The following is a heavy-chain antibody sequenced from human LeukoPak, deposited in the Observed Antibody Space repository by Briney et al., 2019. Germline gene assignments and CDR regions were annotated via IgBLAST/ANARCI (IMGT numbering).Heavy chain of an antibody. J-gene: IGHJ4*02. CDR3: ARDWYSGSLDY. Sequence: HSGGSLRLSCAASGFTFSSYSMNWVRQAPGKGLEWVSYISSSSSTIYYADSVKGRFTISRDNAKNSLYLQMNILRAEDTAVYYCARDWYSGSLDYWGQGTLVTVSS. D-gene: IGHD6-13*01. CDR1: GFTFSSYS. CDR2: ISSSSSTI. V-gene: IGHV3-48*01.